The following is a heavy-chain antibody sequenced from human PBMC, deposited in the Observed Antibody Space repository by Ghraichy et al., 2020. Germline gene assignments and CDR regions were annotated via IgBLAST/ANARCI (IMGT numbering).Heavy chain of an antibody. J-gene: IGHJ6*02. CDR3: TRRRRPWSGNSDAHYGMDV. V-gene: IGHV3-73*01. CDR1: GFTFSGSA. D-gene: IGHD3-3*01. CDR2: IRSKANSYAT. Sequence: GGSLRLSCAASGFTFSGSAMHWVRQASGKGLEWVGRIRSKANSYATAYAASVKGRFTISRDDSKNTAYLQMNSLKTEDTAVYYCTRRRRPWSGNSDAHYGMDVWGQGTTVTVSS.